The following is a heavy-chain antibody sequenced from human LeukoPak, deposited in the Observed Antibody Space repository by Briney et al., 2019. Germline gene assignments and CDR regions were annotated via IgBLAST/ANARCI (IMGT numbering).Heavy chain of an antibody. CDR3: TRDVTSYGHFDS. CDR1: GFTFSDYH. V-gene: IGHV3-21*01. D-gene: IGHD3-16*01. CDR2: ISSASNYI. Sequence: PGGSLRLSCAASGFTFSDYHMNWVRQAPGKGLEWVAYISSASNYIYYADSVKGRLTVSRDNAKNSLYLQMDSLRAEDTAVYYCTRDVTSYGHFDSWGQGTLVTVAS. J-gene: IGHJ4*02.